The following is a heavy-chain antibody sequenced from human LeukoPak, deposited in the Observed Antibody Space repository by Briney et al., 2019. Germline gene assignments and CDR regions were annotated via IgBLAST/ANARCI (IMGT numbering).Heavy chain of an antibody. CDR3: AREAAVVAPFDY. Sequence: GGSLRLSCAASGFTFSSYSMNWVRQAPGKGLEWVSSISSSSSYIYYADSVKGRFTISSDNAKNSLYLQMNSLRAEDTAVYYCAREAAVVAPFDYWGQGTLVTVSS. CDR2: ISSSSSYI. V-gene: IGHV3-21*01. D-gene: IGHD2-15*01. CDR1: GFTFSSYS. J-gene: IGHJ4*02.